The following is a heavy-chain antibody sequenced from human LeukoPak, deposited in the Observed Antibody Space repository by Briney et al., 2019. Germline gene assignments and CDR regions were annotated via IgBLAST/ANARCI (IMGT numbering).Heavy chain of an antibody. CDR3: GSLSTADAFDS. V-gene: IGHV4-4*07. J-gene: IGHJ3*02. CDR1: GGSISSYY. CDR2: IYTSGRT. D-gene: IGHD5/OR15-5a*01. Sequence: PSETLSFTCTVSGGSISSYYWSWIRQPAGKGLEWIGRIYTSGRTNYNPSLRSRVTMSVATSKNQFSLKLGCVTAAAPVGFYCGSLSTADAFDSWGEGTMATDSS.